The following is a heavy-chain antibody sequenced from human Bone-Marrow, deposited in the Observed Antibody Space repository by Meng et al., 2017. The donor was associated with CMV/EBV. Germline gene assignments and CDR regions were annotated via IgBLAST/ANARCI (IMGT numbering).Heavy chain of an antibody. V-gene: IGHV2-5*01. CDR3: AHRLEYSSTSYYYYYGMDV. Sequence: SGPTLVKPTQTLTLTCTSSGFARSTSGVGVGWIRQPPGKALEWLALIYWNDDKRYSPSLKSRLTITKDTPKNQEVLKMTNMDPVDTATYYCAHRLEYSSTSYYYYYGMDVWGQGTTVTVSS. D-gene: IGHD6-6*01. CDR1: GFARSTSGVG. CDR2: IYWNDDK. J-gene: IGHJ6*02.